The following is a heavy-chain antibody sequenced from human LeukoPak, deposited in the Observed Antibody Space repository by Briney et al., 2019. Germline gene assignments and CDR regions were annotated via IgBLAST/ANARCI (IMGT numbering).Heavy chain of an antibody. V-gene: IGHV3-23*01. CDR2: ISGSGGST. CDR3: AKGELLWFGELQ. CDR1: GFTFSSYD. Sequence: QPGGSLRLSCAASGFTFSSYDMSWVRQAPGKGLEWISGISGSGGSTYYADSVKGRFTISRDNSKNTLYLQMNSLRAEDTAVYYCAKGELLWFGELQWGQGTLVTVSS. D-gene: IGHD3-10*01. J-gene: IGHJ4*02.